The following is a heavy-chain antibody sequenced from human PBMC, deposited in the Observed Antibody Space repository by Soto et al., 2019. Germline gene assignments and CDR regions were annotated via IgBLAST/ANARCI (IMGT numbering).Heavy chain of an antibody. D-gene: IGHD3-22*01. V-gene: IGHV1-69*13. Sequence: GASVKVSCKASGRTFSSYAISWVRQAPGQGLEWMGGIIPIFGTANYAQKFQGRVTITADESTSAAYMELSSLRSEDTAVYYCARDGYYYDSSGYHPPDYYYYGMDVWGQGTTVTVSS. J-gene: IGHJ6*02. CDR3: ARDGYYYDSSGYHPPDYYYYGMDV. CDR2: IIPIFGTA. CDR1: GRTFSSYA.